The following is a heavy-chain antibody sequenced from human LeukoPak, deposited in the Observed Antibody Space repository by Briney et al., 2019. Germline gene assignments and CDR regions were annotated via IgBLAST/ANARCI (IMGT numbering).Heavy chain of an antibody. V-gene: IGHV3-48*01. J-gene: IGHJ5*02. CDR2: ISSASNTI. D-gene: IGHD3-10*01. CDR3: ARDGWFGDYNWFDP. Sequence: GESLRLSCAASGFTFSSYSMNWVRQAPGKGLEWVSYISSASNTIYYADSVKGRFTISRDNAKNSLYLQMNSLRAEETAMYYCARDGWFGDYNWFDPWGQGTLVTVSS. CDR1: GFTFSSYS.